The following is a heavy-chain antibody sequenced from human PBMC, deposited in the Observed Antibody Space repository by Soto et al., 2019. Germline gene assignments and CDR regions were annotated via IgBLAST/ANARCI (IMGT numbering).Heavy chain of an antibody. J-gene: IGHJ4*02. CDR1: GGSISSSSYY. Sequence: QLQLQESGPGLVKPSETLSLTCTVSGGSISSSSYYWGWIRQPPGKGLEWIGSIYYSGSTYYNPSLKSRVTISVDTSKNQFSLKLSSVTAADTAVYYCARSKEDDFWSGYYFHYWGQGTLVTVSS. CDR3: ARSKEDDFWSGYYFHY. CDR2: IYYSGST. V-gene: IGHV4-39*01. D-gene: IGHD3-3*01.